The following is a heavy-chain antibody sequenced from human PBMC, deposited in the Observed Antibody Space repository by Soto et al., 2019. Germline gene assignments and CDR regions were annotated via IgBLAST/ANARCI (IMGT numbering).Heavy chain of an antibody. CDR3: TRRYNWNDYYFDP. CDR2: SYYSGTS. V-gene: IGHV4-39*01. D-gene: IGHD1-20*01. J-gene: IGHJ5*02. Sequence: SETLSLTCTVSGGSIRVQSYYWTWIRQTPGKGLEWVGSSYYSGTSYFNPALKGRVTISVDTSTNQFSLRPTSVTAADTAVYYCTRRYNWNDYYFDPWGQGTLVTVSS. CDR1: GGSIRVQSYY.